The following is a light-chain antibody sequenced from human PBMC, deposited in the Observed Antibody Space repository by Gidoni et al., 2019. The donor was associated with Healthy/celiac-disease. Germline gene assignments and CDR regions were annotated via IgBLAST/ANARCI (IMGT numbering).Light chain of an antibody. CDR2: DAS. CDR1: QTVSNS. Sequence: ESVLTPSPATLSLSPGERATLSCGASQTVSNSLAWYHQHTGQAPRLLIYDASNRATGIPDRFSGSGSGTDFPLTLSSPEPEDFAVYYCQQRVNWPGTFGQGTRLEIK. V-gene: IGKV3-11*01. CDR3: QQRVNWPGT. J-gene: IGKJ5*01.